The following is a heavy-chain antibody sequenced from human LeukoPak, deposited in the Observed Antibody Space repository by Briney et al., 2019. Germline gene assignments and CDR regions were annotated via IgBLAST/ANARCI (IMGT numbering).Heavy chain of an antibody. D-gene: IGHD3-3*01. CDR3: ASAIRITIFGVVIPDAFDI. Sequence: GGSLRLSCAASGFTFSSYAMSWVRQAPGKGLEWVSAIIGSGGSTYYADSVKGRFTISRDNSKNTLYLQMNSLRAEDTAVYYCASAIRITIFGVVIPDAFDIWGQGTMVTVSS. CDR1: GFTFSSYA. CDR2: IIGSGGST. J-gene: IGHJ3*02. V-gene: IGHV3-23*01.